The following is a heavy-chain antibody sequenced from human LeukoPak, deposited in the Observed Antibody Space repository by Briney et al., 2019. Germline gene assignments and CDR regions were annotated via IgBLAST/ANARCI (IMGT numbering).Heavy chain of an antibody. J-gene: IGHJ6*02. CDR1: GGSISSSSYY. CDR3: ARLPIVVVPAAIRPRGYYYYYGMDV. V-gene: IGHV4-39*01. Sequence: SETLSLTCTVSGGSISSSSYYWGWIRQPPGTGLEWIGSIYYSGSTYYNPSLKSRVTISVDTSKNQFSLKLSSVTAADTAVYYCARLPIVVVPAAIRPRGYYYYYGMDVWGQGTTVTVSS. CDR2: IYYSGST. D-gene: IGHD2-2*02.